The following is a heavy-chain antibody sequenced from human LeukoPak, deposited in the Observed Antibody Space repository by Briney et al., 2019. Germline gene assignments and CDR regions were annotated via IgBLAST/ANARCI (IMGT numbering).Heavy chain of an antibody. D-gene: IGHD3-16*02. CDR3: ARLPYVWGSYRDAFDI. CDR1: GYTFTSYY. V-gene: IGHV1-46*03. CDR2: INPSGGST. Sequence: ASVKVSCKASGYTFTSYYMHWGRQAPGQGREGMGVINPSGGSTSYAQKFQGRVTMTRDTSTSTVYMELSSLISEDTAVYYCARLPYVWGSYRDAFDIWGQGTMVTVSS. J-gene: IGHJ3*02.